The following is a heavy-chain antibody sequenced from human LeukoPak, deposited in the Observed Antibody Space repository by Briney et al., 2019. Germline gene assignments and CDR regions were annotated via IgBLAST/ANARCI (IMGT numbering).Heavy chain of an antibody. Sequence: SETLSLTCTVSGGSISSSSYYWGWIRQPPGKGLEWIGYIYYSGSTNYNPSLKSRVTISVDTSKNQFSLKLSSVTAADTAVYYCARHELNYYDSSGYERWFDPWGQGTLVTASS. CDR2: IYYSGST. D-gene: IGHD3-22*01. CDR1: GGSISSSSYY. V-gene: IGHV4-61*05. J-gene: IGHJ5*02. CDR3: ARHELNYYDSSGYERWFDP.